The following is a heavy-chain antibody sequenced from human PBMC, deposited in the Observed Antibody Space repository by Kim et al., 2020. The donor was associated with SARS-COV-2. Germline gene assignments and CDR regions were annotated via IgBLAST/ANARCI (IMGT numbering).Heavy chain of an antibody. J-gene: IGHJ4*02. V-gene: IGHV3-23*01. Sequence: KGRFTSSRDNSKNTLYLRMNSLRAEDTAVYYCAKESGEAVAGTIESYFDYWGQGTLVTVSS. CDR3: AKESGEAVAGTIESYFDY. D-gene: IGHD6-19*01.